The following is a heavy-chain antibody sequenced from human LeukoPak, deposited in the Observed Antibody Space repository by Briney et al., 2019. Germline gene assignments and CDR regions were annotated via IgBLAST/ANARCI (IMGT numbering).Heavy chain of an antibody. V-gene: IGHV4-39*01. D-gene: IGHD3-10*01. CDR2: IYYSGST. CDR3: ASPRITMVRGVNNWFDP. J-gene: IGHJ5*02. CDR1: GGSISSSSYY. Sequence: SETLSLTCTVSGGSISSSSYYWGWIRQPPGKGLEWIGSIYYSGSTYYNPSLKSRVTISVDTSKNQFSLKLSSVTAADTAVYYCASPRITMVRGVNNWFDPWGQGTLVTVSS.